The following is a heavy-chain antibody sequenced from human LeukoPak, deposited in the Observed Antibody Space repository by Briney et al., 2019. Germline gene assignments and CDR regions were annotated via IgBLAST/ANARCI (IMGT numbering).Heavy chain of an antibody. Sequence: PGGSLRLSCAASGFTFSSYGMHWVRQAPGKGLEWVAFIRYDGSNKYYADSVKGRFTISRDNSKNTLYLQMNSLRAEDTAVYYCAKGIGYYYDSSGYYYSWGQGTLVTVSS. J-gene: IGHJ4*02. V-gene: IGHV3-30*02. CDR2: IRYDGSNK. CDR3: AKGIGYYYDSSGYYYS. CDR1: GFTFSSYG. D-gene: IGHD3-22*01.